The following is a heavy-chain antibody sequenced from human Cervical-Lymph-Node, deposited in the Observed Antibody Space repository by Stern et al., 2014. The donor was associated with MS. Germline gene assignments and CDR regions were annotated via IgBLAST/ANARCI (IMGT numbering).Heavy chain of an antibody. CDR2: ISTGGNHI. Sequence: EVQLVESGGGLVKPGGSLRLSCAASGFTFSTYHMNWVRQAPGKGLQWVSSISTGGNHIYYADSVKGRFTISRDNAKNSADLQMNSLGAEDTAVYYCARGYAYMDVWGQGTTVTVSS. J-gene: IGHJ6*02. D-gene: IGHD5-12*01. CDR3: ARGYAYMDV. V-gene: IGHV3-21*01. CDR1: GFTFSTYH.